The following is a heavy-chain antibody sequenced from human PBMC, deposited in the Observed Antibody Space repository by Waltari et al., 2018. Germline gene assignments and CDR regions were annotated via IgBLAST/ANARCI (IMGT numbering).Heavy chain of an antibody. CDR3: ARTTGTTRDYYYYYGMDV. Sequence: QVLLVQSGAEVKKPGSSVKVSCKASGGTFSSYAIRWVLPAPGQGLEWMGGIIPIFGTANYAQKFQGRVTITADESTSTAYMALSSLRSEDTAVYYCARTTGTTRDYYYYYGMDVWGQGTTVTVSS. CDR2: IIPIFGTA. CDR1: GGTFSSYA. D-gene: IGHD1-1*01. V-gene: IGHV1-69*01. J-gene: IGHJ6*02.